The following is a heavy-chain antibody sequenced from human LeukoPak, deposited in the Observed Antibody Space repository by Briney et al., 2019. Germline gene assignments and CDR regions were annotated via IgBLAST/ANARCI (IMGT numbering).Heavy chain of an antibody. CDR3: ARVHYDSSGPNMDV. J-gene: IGHJ6*02. CDR2: IYYSGST. D-gene: IGHD3-22*01. Sequence: PSETLSLTCAVYGGSFSGYYWGWIRQPPGKGLEWIGSIYYSGSTYHNPSLKSRVTISVDTSKNQFSLKLSSVTAADTAVYYCARVHYDSSGPNMDVWGQGTTVTVSS. V-gene: IGHV4-34*01. CDR1: GGSFSGYY.